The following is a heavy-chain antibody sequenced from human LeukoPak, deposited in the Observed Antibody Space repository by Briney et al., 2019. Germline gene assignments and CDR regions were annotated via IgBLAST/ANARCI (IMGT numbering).Heavy chain of an antibody. CDR3: ARVDSSGYLSGSPPALDY. V-gene: IGHV3-74*01. CDR2: INSDGSST. D-gene: IGHD3-22*01. Sequence: PGGSLRLSCAASGFTFSSYWMHWVRQVPGKGLVWVSRINSDGSSTTYADSVKGRFTISRDNAKNTLYPQMNSLRAEDMAVYYCARVDSSGYLSGSPPALDYWGQGTLVTVSS. CDR1: GFTFSSYW. J-gene: IGHJ4*02.